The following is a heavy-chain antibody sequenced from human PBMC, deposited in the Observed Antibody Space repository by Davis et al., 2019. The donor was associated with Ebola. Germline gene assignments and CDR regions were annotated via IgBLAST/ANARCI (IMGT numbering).Heavy chain of an antibody. CDR1: GFTSSSYW. CDR2: IKQDGSEK. D-gene: IGHD2-15*01. J-gene: IGHJ6*02. Sequence: GGSLRPSCPPSGFTSSSYWLSWVRQAPGKGLEWVANIKQDGSEKYYVDSVKGRFTISRDNAKNSLYLQMNSLRAEDTAVYYCARGRWYGDYCMDVWGQGTTVTVSS. V-gene: IGHV3-7*01. CDR3: ARGRWYGDYCMDV.